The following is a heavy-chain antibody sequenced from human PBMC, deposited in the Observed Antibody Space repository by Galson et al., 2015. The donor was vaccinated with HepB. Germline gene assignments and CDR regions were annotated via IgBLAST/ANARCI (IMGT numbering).Heavy chain of an antibody. D-gene: IGHD4-11*01. CDR2: ISSYGGST. J-gene: IGHJ4*02. V-gene: IGHV3-64D*06. Sequence: SLRLSCAASGFTLSNFALHWVRQAPGKGLEYVSAISSYGGSTNYADSVKDRFTISRDNSKNTLYLQMSSLRAEDTAVYYYVKDRPPTPYSNYIRGNYDYWGQGTLVTVSS. CDR1: GFTLSNFA. CDR3: VKDRPPTPYSNYIRGNYDY.